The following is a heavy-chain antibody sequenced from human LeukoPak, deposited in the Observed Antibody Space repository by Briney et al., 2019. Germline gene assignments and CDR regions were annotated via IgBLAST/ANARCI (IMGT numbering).Heavy chain of an antibody. CDR2: ISSSSSTI. D-gene: IGHD3-22*01. CDR1: GFTFSSYS. J-gene: IGHJ4*02. V-gene: IGHV3-48*04. CDR3: ARPARPRGYYYDSSGYYYGDYFDY. Sequence: PGGSLRLSCAASGFTFSSYSMNWVRQAPGKGLEWVSYISSSSSTIYYADSVKGRFTISRDNAKNSLYLQMNSLRAEDTAVYYCARPARPRGYYYDSSGYYYGDYFDYWGQGTLVTVSS.